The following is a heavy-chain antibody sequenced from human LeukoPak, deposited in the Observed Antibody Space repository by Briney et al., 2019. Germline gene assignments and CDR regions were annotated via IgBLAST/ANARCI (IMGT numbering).Heavy chain of an antibody. J-gene: IGHJ4*02. CDR1: GYTFTGYY. CDR3: ARERYYYGSGSYLTFDY. V-gene: IGHV1-2*06. D-gene: IGHD3-10*01. Sequence: ASVEVSCKASGYTFTGYYMHWVQQAPGQGLEWMGRINPNSGGTNYAQKFQGRVTMTRDTSISTAYMELSRLRSDDTAVYYCARERYYYGSGSYLTFDYWGQGTLVTVSS. CDR2: INPNSGGT.